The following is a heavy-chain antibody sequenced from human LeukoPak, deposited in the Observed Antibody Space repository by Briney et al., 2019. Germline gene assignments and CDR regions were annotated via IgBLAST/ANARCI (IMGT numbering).Heavy chain of an antibody. D-gene: IGHD4-11*01. J-gene: IGHJ6*02. CDR2: IIPIFGTA. V-gene: IGHV1-69*13. CDR3: ARDYSNLGSPGDNYYYGIDV. Sequence: ASVKVSCKASGGTFSSYAISWVRQAPGQGLEWMGGIIPIFGTANYAQKFQGRVTITADESTSTAYMELSSLRSEDTAVYYCARDYSNLGSPGDNYYYGIDVWGQGTTVTVSS. CDR1: GGTFSSYA.